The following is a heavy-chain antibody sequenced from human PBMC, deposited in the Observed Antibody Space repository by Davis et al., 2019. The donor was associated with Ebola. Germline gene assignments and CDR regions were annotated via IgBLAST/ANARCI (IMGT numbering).Heavy chain of an antibody. CDR2: IKQDGSEK. Sequence: GESLKISCAASGFTFSSYWMSWVRQAPGKGLEWVANIKQDGSEKYYVDSVKGRFTISRDNAKNSLYLQMNSLRAEDTAVYYCAKDSSGTHIDYWGQGTLVTVSS. CDR1: GFTFSSYW. J-gene: IGHJ4*02. CDR3: AKDSSGTHIDY. V-gene: IGHV3-7*01. D-gene: IGHD3-22*01.